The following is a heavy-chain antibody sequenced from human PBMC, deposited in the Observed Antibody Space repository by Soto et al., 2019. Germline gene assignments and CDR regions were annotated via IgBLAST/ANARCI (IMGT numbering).Heavy chain of an antibody. V-gene: IGHV4-34*01. CDR2: INHSGST. D-gene: IGHD6-6*01. Sequence: PSETLSLTCAVYGGSFSGYYWSWIRQPPGKGLGWIGEINHSGSTNYNPSLKSRVTISVDTSKNQFSLKLSSVTAADTAVYYCASVSSSSLSDAFDIWGQGTMVTVS. J-gene: IGHJ3*02. CDR3: ASVSSSSLSDAFDI. CDR1: GGSFSGYY.